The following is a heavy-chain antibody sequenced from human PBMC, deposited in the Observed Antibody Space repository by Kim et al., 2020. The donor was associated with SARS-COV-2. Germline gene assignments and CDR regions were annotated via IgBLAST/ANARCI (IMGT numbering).Heavy chain of an antibody. CDR3: ARDRQRAGTGVDY. D-gene: IGHD6-19*01. Sequence: YAQAVKGRITIHPDPAKNKFSRQLNSVTPEETAVYYCARDRQRAGTGVDYWGQGTLVTVSS. V-gene: IGHV6-1*01. J-gene: IGHJ4*02.